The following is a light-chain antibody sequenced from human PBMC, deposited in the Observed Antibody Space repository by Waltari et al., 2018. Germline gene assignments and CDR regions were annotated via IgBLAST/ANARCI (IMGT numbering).Light chain of an antibody. CDR3: AGWDDSLTGVV. V-gene: IGLV1-47*01. Sequence: QSVLTQPPSLSGTPGQRVTISCSGSSSNIGTTYVFWYQQFPGRAPKLLIYLADPRPSGVPDRFSASKSGSSASLTIRGLRPEDEADYHCAGWDDSLTGVVFGGGTKLTV. J-gene: IGLJ2*01. CDR1: SSNIGTTY. CDR2: LAD.